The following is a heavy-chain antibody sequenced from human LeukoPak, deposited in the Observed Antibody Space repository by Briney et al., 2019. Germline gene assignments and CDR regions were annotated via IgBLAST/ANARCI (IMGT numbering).Heavy chain of an antibody. CDR3: AKDWANYYDSSGYYPPGPPHY. D-gene: IGHD3-22*01. Sequence: GGSLRLSCAASGFTFSSYGMHWVRQAPGKGLEWVAVIWNDGSNKYKAAYTKGRFTISRENSQNTLYLQMNSLRGEDTAVYYCAKDWANYYDSSGYYPPGPPHYWGQGTLVTVSS. J-gene: IGHJ4*02. V-gene: IGHV3-33*06. CDR1: GFTFSSYG. CDR2: IWNDGSNK.